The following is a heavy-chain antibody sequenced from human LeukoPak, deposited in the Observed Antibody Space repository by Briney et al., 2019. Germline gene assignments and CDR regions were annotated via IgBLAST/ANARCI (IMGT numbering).Heavy chain of an antibody. Sequence: SETLSLTCTVSGGSISSSTYYWGWIRQPPGKGLEWIGSIYYSGSTYYNPSLKSRVTISVDTSKNHFSLNLSSVTAVDTAVYYCARQSRGSSSSRDYFDYWGQGTLVTVSS. CDR3: ARQSRGSSSSRDYFDY. J-gene: IGHJ4*02. CDR2: IYYSGST. CDR1: GGSISSSTYY. D-gene: IGHD6-6*01. V-gene: IGHV4-39*01.